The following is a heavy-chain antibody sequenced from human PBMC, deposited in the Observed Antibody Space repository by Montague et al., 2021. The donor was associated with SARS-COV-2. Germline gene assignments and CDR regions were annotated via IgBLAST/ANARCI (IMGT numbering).Heavy chain of an antibody. CDR3: ARDGLERQWWMLGWFDP. D-gene: IGHD1-1*01. CDR2: IYTSGST. CDR1: GGSISSYY. V-gene: IGHV4-4*07. Sequence: SETLSFTCTVSGGSISSYYWSWIRQPAGKGLEWIGRIYTSGSTNYNPSLKSRVTMSVDTSKNQFSLKLRSVTAADTAVYFCARDGLERQWWMLGWFDPWGQGTLVTVSS. J-gene: IGHJ5*02.